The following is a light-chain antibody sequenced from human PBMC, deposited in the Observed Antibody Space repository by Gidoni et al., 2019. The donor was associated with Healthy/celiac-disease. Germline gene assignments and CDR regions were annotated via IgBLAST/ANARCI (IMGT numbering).Light chain of an antibody. V-gene: IGKV1-39*01. J-gene: IGKJ5*01. CDR3: QQSYSTPSIT. CDR2: AAS. CDR1: QSISSY. Sequence: DIQMPQSPSSLSASVGDRVTITCRASQSISSYFNWYQQKPGKAPKLLIYAASSLQSGVPSRFSGSGSGTDFTLTISSLQPEDFATYYCQQSYSTPSITFGQGTRLEIK.